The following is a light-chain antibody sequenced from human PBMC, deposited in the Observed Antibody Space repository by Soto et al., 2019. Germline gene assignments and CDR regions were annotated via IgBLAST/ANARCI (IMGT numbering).Light chain of an antibody. CDR3: SSYTSFKTLV. Sequence: QSALTQPASVSESPGQWITISCTGSSSDVGGYNYVCWYQQHPGKAPKLFIYDDNNRPSEVSNRSSGTKSGYTASLTIYGLQSDDEADYYCSSYTSFKTLVFGTGTKLTVL. V-gene: IGLV2-14*01. CDR2: DDN. CDR1: SSDVGGYNY. J-gene: IGLJ1*01.